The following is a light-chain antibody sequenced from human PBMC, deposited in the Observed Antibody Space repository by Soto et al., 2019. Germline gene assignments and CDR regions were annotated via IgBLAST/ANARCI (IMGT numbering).Light chain of an antibody. V-gene: IGLV2-14*01. CDR3: SSYTSSSTLV. CDR1: SSDVGAFDS. CDR2: DVN. J-gene: IGLJ3*02. Sequence: QSVLTQPASVSASPGQSITISCSGTSSDVGAFDSVSWWYQQHPGKAPKLMIYDVNYRPSGVSNRFSGSKSGNTASLTISGLQADDEADYYCSSYTSSSTLVFGGGTKLTVL.